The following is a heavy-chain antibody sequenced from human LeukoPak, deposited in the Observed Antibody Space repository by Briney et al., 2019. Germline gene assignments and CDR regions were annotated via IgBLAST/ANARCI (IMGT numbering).Heavy chain of an antibody. Sequence: PSETLSLTCTVSGGSIISSPYYWGWIRQPPGKGLEWIGSIYYSGTTYYNPSLKSRVTISVDTSRNQFSLKLSSVTAADTAVFHCARHSRGYYDSTGYYYGSHAFDIWGQGTMVTVSS. CDR1: GGSIISSPYY. J-gene: IGHJ3*02. CDR2: IYYSGTT. D-gene: IGHD3-22*01. V-gene: IGHV4-39*01. CDR3: ARHSRGYYDSTGYYYGSHAFDI.